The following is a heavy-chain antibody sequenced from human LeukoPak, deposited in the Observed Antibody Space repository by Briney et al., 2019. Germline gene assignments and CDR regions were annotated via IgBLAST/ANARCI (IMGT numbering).Heavy chain of an antibody. Sequence: SETLSLTCAVSGYSISSNNWWGWIRQPPGKGLEWIGYIYYSGSTYYNPSLKSRVTMSVDTSKNQFSLKLSSVTAVDTAVYYCARTAVDTSTYFDYWGQGTLVTVSS. CDR3: ARTAVDTSTYFDY. V-gene: IGHV4-28*01. J-gene: IGHJ4*02. CDR2: IYYSGST. D-gene: IGHD5-18*01. CDR1: GYSISSNNW.